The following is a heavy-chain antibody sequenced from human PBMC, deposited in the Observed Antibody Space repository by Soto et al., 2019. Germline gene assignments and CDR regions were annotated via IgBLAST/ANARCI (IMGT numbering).Heavy chain of an antibody. V-gene: IGHV3-23*01. CDR2: ITGSGGTT. Sequence: PGGSLILSCAASGFTFSSFAMSWVRQAPGKGLEWVSSITGSGGTTYFVDSVKGRFTISRDNSKNTLFLQMNSLRAEDTALYYCAKELDRTGITGIVDYWGQGTLVTVSS. CDR3: AKELDRTGITGIVDY. J-gene: IGHJ4*02. D-gene: IGHD1-20*01. CDR1: GFTFSSFA.